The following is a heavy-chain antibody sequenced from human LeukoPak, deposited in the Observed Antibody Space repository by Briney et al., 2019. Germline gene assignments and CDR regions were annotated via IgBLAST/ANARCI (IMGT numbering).Heavy chain of an antibody. Sequence: ASVKVSCKASGYTFTSYYMHWVRQAPGQGLEWMGIINPSGSSTSYAQKFQSRVTMTRDTSTSTVYMELSSLRSEDTAVYYCARVMEQQLADNWFDPWGQGTLVTVSS. CDR1: GYTFTSYY. CDR2: INPSGSST. J-gene: IGHJ5*02. CDR3: ARVMEQQLADNWFDP. D-gene: IGHD6-13*01. V-gene: IGHV1-46*01.